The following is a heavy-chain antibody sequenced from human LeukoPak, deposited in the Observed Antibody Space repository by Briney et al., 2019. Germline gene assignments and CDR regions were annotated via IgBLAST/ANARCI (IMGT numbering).Heavy chain of an antibody. CDR2: VSGSGDTT. V-gene: IGHV3-23*01. CDR1: GFTFSSYA. CDR3: XXDRYTSSSHRVDY. J-gene: IGHJ4*01. D-gene: IGHD6-6*01. Sequence: GGSLRLSCAASGFTFSSYAMNWVRQAPGKGLEWVSGVSGSGDTTSYADSVKGRFTISRDNSKNTLYLQMNSLRAEDTAVYYXXXDRYTSSSHRVDYWGQGTLVTVSS.